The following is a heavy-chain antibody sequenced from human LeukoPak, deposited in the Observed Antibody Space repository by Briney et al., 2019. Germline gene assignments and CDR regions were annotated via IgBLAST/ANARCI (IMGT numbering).Heavy chain of an antibody. Sequence: PSETLSLTCTVSGASISNGDYYWSWIRQPPGKGLEWIGYIYSTGSTSHNPSLRNPITISLDTSKNQFSLKLSSATAADTAVYYCARGVFWSSYYVYWGRGTQVTVSS. CDR3: ARGVFWSSYYVY. CDR2: IYSTGST. CDR1: GASISNGDYY. D-gene: IGHD3-3*01. V-gene: IGHV4-30-4*01. J-gene: IGHJ4*02.